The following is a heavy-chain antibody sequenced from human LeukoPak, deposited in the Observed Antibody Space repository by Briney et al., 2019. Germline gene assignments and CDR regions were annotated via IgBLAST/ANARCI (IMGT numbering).Heavy chain of an antibody. D-gene: IGHD4-23*01. J-gene: IGHJ4*02. CDR2: INAGNGNT. CDR1: GYTFTSYA. Sequence: ASVKVSCKASGYTFTSYAMHWVRQAPGQRLEWMGWINAGNGNTKYSQKFQGRVTITRDTSASTAYMELSSLRSEDTAVYYCARLHGGNSVVDYWGQGTLVPVSS. CDR3: ARLHGGNSVVDY. V-gene: IGHV1-3*01.